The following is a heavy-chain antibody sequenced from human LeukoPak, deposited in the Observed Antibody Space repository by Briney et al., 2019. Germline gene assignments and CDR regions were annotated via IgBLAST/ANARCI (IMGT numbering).Heavy chain of an antibody. D-gene: IGHD4-17*01. CDR2: MNPNSGNT. J-gene: IGHJ4*02. Sequence: ASVKVSCKASGYTFTSYDTNWVRQATGQGLEWMGWMNPNSGNTGYAQKFQGRVTMTRNTSISTAYMELSSLRSEDTAVYYCARSPYGDWAYDYFDYWGQGTLVTVSS. CDR3: ARSPYGDWAYDYFDY. CDR1: GYTFTSYD. V-gene: IGHV1-8*01.